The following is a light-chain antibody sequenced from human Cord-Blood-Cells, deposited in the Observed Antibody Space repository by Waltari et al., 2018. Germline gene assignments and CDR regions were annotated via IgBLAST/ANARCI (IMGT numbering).Light chain of an antibody. CDR1: QSISSY. V-gene: IGKV1-39*01. Sequence: DIQLTPSPSSLSASVGDRVTITCRASQSISSYLNWYQQKPGKAPKLLIYAASSLQSVVPSRFSGSGSGTDFTLTISSLQPEDFATYYCQQSYSTPFTFGGGTKVEIK. J-gene: IGKJ4*01. CDR2: AAS. CDR3: QQSYSTPFT.